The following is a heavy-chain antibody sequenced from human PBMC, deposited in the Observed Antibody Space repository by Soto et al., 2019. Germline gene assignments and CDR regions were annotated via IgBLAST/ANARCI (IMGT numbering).Heavy chain of an antibody. Sequence: SETLSLTCTVSGGSINTFYWGWVRQPAGKGLEWIGRIFSSGSTSFNPSLESRVAMSVDTSKNHFSLNLSSVTAADMAVYYCAREGSYSAYNFAHGIQLWSFDFWGQGAPVPVS. CDR3: AREGSYSAYNFAHGIQLWSFDF. CDR1: GGSINTFY. V-gene: IGHV4-4*07. CDR2: IFSSGST. D-gene: IGHD5-12*01. J-gene: IGHJ4*02.